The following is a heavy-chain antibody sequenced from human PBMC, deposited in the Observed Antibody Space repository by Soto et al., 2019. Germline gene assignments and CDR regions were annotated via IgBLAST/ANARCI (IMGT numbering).Heavy chain of an antibody. CDR3: ARLYGGKAFDY. V-gene: IGHV4-39*01. CDR1: GGSISSSSYY. Sequence: SETLSLTCTVSGGSISSSSYYWGWIRQPPGKGLEWIGSIYYSGSTYYNPSLKSRVSISVDTSKNQFSLKLSSVTAADTAVYYCARLYGGKAFDYWGQGTLVTVSS. J-gene: IGHJ4*02. CDR2: IYYSGST. D-gene: IGHD2-15*01.